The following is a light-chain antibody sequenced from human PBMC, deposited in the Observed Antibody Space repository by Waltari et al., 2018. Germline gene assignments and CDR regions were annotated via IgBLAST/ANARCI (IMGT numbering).Light chain of an antibody. J-gene: IGKJ3*01. Sequence: DIQMTQSPSTLSASVGDRVTITCRASQSISSLLAWYQQKPGKAPKLRIYKASSLESGVPSRFSGSGSGTEFTLTISGLQPDDFATYYCQQYNTFPFTFGPGTKVDIK. V-gene: IGKV1-5*03. CDR3: QQYNTFPFT. CDR2: KAS. CDR1: QSISSL.